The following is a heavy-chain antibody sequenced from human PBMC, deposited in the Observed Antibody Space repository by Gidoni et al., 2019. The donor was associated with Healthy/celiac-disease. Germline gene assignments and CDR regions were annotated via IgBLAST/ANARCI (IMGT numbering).Heavy chain of an antibody. V-gene: IGHV4-31*03. CDR1: GGSISSGGYY. J-gene: IGHJ4*02. Sequence: QVQLQESGPGLVKPSQTLSLTCTVSGGSISSGGYYWSWFRQHPGKGLEWIGYIYYSGSTYYNPSLKSRVTISVDTSKNQFSLKLSSVTAADTAVYYCARDGYECTNGVCYALLDYWGQGTLVTVSS. CDR2: IYYSGST. CDR3: ARDGYECTNGVCYALLDY. D-gene: IGHD2-8*01.